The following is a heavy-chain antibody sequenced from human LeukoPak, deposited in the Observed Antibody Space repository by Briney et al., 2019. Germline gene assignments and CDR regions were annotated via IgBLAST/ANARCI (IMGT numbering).Heavy chain of an antibody. V-gene: IGHV3-74*01. CDR3: AGGSYGFY. CDR1: GFTFSDNW. Sequence: GGSLRLSCAVSGFTFSDNWMNWVRHTPGKGLEWLSRIDRDGGSTGYANSVKGRFTISRDNSKNTLYLEMNSLRAEDTAVYYCAGGSYGFYWGQGTQVTVSS. D-gene: IGHD3-3*01. CDR2: IDRDGGST. J-gene: IGHJ4*02.